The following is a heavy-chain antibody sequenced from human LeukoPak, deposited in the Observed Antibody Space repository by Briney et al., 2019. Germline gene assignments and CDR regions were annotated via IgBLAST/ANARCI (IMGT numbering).Heavy chain of an antibody. V-gene: IGHV1-2*02. J-gene: IGHJ4*02. D-gene: IGHD3-10*01. Sequence: GASVKVSCKPSGYTFTDSYIHWVRQAPGVGLQWMGWISPNNGDTKYAEDSQDRVTMTRDTSISTAYMELTGLTPDDTAVYYCVRSPIGASAYWGRGTLVTVSS. CDR1: GYTFTDSY. CDR2: ISPNNGDT. CDR3: VRSPIGASAY.